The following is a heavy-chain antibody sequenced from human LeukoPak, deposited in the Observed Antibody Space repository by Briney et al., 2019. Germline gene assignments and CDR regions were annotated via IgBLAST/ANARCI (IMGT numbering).Heavy chain of an antibody. CDR3: ARQGAGGSSSTNWFDP. CDR2: IYTSGST. V-gene: IGHV4-4*07. J-gene: IGHJ5*02. Sequence: PSETLSLTCTVSGGSISSYYWSWIRQPAGKGLEWIGRIYTSGSTNYNPSLKSRVTMSVDTSKNQFSLKLSSVTAADTAVYYCARQGAGGSSSTNWFDPWGQGTLVTVSS. D-gene: IGHD2-2*01. CDR1: GGSISSYY.